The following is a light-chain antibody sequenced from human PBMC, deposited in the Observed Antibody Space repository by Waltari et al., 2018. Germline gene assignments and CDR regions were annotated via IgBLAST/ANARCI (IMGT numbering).Light chain of an antibody. CDR2: DVS. J-gene: IGLJ2*01. CDR1: SRDVGSYNY. CDR3: SSYTSSSTVI. Sequence: QSALTQPASVSGSPGQSVTISCTGTSRDVGSYNYVSWYQQHPGKAPKLMIYDVSNRPSGVSNRFSGSKSGNTASLTISGLQAEDEAVYYCSSYTSSSTVIFGGGTNLTVL. V-gene: IGLV2-14*03.